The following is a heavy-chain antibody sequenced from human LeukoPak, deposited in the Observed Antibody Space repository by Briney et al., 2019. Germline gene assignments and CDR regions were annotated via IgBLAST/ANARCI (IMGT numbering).Heavy chain of an antibody. J-gene: IGHJ4*02. CDR3: AKDEGGAIFDY. Sequence: GGSLRLSCAASGFTFSSYGMHWVRQAPGKGLGWVAVISYEGSNKYYADSVKGRFTISRDNSKNTLYLQMNSLRAEDTAVYYCAKDEGGAIFDYWGQGTLVTVSS. CDR1: GFTFSSYG. V-gene: IGHV3-30*18. CDR2: ISYEGSNK. D-gene: IGHD3-16*01.